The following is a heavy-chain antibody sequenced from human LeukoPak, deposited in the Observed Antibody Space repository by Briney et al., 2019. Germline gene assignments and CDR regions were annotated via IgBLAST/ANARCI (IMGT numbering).Heavy chain of an antibody. Sequence: ASVKVSCKASGYTFTSYGISWVRHATGQGLEWMGWMNPNSGNTGYAQKFQGRVTMTRNTSISTAYMELSSLRSEDTAVYYCARQAAAGTVSSKSWFDPWGQGTLVTVSS. CDR1: GYTFTSYG. D-gene: IGHD6-13*01. J-gene: IGHJ5*02. V-gene: IGHV1-8*02. CDR2: MNPNSGNT. CDR3: ARQAAAGTVSSKSWFDP.